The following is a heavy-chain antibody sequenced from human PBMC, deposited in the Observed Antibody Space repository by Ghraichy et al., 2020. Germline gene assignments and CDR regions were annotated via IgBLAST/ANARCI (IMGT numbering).Heavy chain of an antibody. Sequence: SETLSLTCAVYGGSFSGYYWSWIRQPPGKGLEWIGEINHSGSTNYNPSLKSRVTISVETSKNQFSLKLSSVTAADTAVYYCASVVVAATRGWFDPWGQGTLVTVSS. V-gene: IGHV4-34*01. CDR3: ASVVVAATRGWFDP. CDR1: GGSFSGYY. D-gene: IGHD2-15*01. J-gene: IGHJ5*02. CDR2: INHSGST.